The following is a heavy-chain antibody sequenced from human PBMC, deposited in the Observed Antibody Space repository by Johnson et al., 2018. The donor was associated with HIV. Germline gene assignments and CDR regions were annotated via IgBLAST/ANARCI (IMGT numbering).Heavy chain of an antibody. Sequence: VQLVESGGGLIQPGGSLRLSCAASGFTFSGYAMSWVRQAPGKGLEWVSLISGSGCTTYYADSVKGRFTISRDNSKNTLYLQMNSLRAEDTAVYYCAKSDGFDIWGQGTMVTVSS. V-gene: IGHV3-23*04. J-gene: IGHJ3*02. CDR2: ISGSGCTT. CDR1: GFTFSGYA. CDR3: AKSDGFDI.